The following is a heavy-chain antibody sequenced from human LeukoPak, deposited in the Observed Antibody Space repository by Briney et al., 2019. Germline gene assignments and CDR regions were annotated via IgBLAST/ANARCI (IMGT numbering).Heavy chain of an antibody. CDR3: ASYPRNIPTPPFDY. CDR1: GYTFTAQY. J-gene: IGHJ4*02. V-gene: IGHV1-2*02. CDR2: INPNNGDT. D-gene: IGHD2-21*01. Sequence: ASVKVSCKASGYTFTAQYMHWVRHAPGQGLEWMGWINPNNGDTKYAQSFLGRVTMTRDTSTTTAYLELRSLRSDDTAVYFCASYPRNIPTPPFDYWGQGTLVTVSS.